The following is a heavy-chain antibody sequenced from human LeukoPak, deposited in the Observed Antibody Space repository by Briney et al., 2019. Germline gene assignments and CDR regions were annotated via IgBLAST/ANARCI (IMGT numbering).Heavy chain of an antibody. J-gene: IGHJ4*02. CDR2: VWYDGSNK. V-gene: IGHV3-33*01. D-gene: IGHD3-22*01. CDR3: ARGIKRDYYDSSGYTDY. Sequence: GGSLRLSCAASGFTFSSYGMHWVRQAPGRGQEWVAVVWYDGSNKYYADSVKGRFTISRDNSKNTLYLQMNSLRAEDTAVYYCARGIKRDYYDSSGYTDYWGQGTLVTVSS. CDR1: GFTFSSYG.